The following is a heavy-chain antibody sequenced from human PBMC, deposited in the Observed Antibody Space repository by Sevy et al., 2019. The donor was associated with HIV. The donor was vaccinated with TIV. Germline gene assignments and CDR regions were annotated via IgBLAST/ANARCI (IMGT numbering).Heavy chain of an antibody. CDR3: AREFLSNPYYYDSSGFDS. Sequence: SETLSLSCTVSGASISNYYWSWVRQPAGKGLEWVGRIYTSGNTKYNPSLKSRVTISVDTSKNQVFLKLSAVTAGDTAVYYCAREFLSNPYYYDSSGFDSWGQGTLVTVSS. CDR2: IYTSGNT. V-gene: IGHV4-4*07. CDR1: GASISNYY. J-gene: IGHJ4*02. D-gene: IGHD3-22*01.